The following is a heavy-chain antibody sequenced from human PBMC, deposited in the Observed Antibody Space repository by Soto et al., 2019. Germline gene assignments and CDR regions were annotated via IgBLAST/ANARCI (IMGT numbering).Heavy chain of an antibody. CDR2: IKPDGSAT. D-gene: IGHD2-21*02. V-gene: IGHV3-7*01. CDR1: GFTFGSYW. Sequence: EVQLVESGGGLVQPGGSLRLSCAVSGFTFGSYWMNWVRLIPGKGLEWVAYIKPDGSATYYVDSVKGRFTISRDNAKNSLYLQMNRLRGGDTSVYYCARAGYCGPGCYYYFDYWGQGTLVNVSS. CDR3: ARAGYCGPGCYYYFDY. J-gene: IGHJ4*02.